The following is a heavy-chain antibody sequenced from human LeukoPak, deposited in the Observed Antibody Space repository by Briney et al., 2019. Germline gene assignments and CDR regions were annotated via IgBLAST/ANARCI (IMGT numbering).Heavy chain of an antibody. J-gene: IGHJ4*02. Sequence: SGGSLRLSCAASGFTVSSNYMSWVRQAPGKGLEWVSVIYSGGSTYYADSVKGRFTISRDNSKNTLYLQMNSLRAEDTAVYYCARERSSGYADYWGQGTLVTVSS. D-gene: IGHD5-12*01. CDR2: IYSGGST. CDR1: GFTVSSNY. V-gene: IGHV3-53*01. CDR3: ARERSSGYADY.